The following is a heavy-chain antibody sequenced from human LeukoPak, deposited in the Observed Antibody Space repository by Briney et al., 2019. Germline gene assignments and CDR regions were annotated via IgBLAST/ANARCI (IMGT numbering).Heavy chain of an antibody. CDR1: GGSISSYY. CDR3: ARENYDHAFDI. D-gene: IGHD1-7*01. Sequence: SETLSLTCTVSGGSISSYYWSWIRQPPGKGLEWIGYIYYSGSTNYNPSLKSRVTISVDTSKNQFSLKLSSVTAAGTAVYYCARENYDHAFDIWGQGTMVTVSS. CDR2: IYYSGST. V-gene: IGHV4-59*01. J-gene: IGHJ3*02.